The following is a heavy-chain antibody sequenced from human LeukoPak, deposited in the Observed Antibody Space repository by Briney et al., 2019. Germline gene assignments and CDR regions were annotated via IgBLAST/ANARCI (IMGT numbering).Heavy chain of an antibody. CDR1: GFTFSDYY. CDR3: ARTTLVVTSAFDI. V-gene: IGHV3-11*01. Sequence: GGSLRLSCAASGFTFSDYYMSWIRQAPGKGLEWVSYISSSGSTIYYADSVKGRFTISRDNAKNSLYLQMNSLRAEDTAVYYCARTTLVVTSAFDIWGQGTMVTVSS. J-gene: IGHJ3*02. D-gene: IGHD5-12*01. CDR2: ISSSGSTI.